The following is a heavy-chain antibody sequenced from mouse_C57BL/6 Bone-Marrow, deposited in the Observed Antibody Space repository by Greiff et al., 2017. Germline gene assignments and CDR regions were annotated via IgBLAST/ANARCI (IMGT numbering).Heavy chain of an antibody. D-gene: IGHD2-3*01. Sequence: VQRVESGAELAKPEASVKLSCKASGYTFTSYWMHWVKQRPGQGLEWIGYINPSSGYTKYNQKFKDKATLTADKSSSTAYMQLSSLTYEDSAVYYCARSSLYDGYYVGFAYWGQGTLVTVSA. V-gene: IGHV1-7*01. J-gene: IGHJ3*01. CDR2: INPSSGYT. CDR1: GYTFTSYW. CDR3: ARSSLYDGYYVGFAY.